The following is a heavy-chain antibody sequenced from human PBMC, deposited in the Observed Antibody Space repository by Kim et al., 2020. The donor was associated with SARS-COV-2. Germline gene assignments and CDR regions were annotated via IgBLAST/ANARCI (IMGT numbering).Heavy chain of an antibody. D-gene: IGHD6-19*01. Sequence: SETLSLTCAVSGGSISSSNWWSWVRQPPGKGLEWIGEIYHSGSTNYNPSLKSRVTISVDKSKNQFSLKLSSVTAADTAVYYCARMGAVAGIWYYYGMDVWGQGTTVTVSS. V-gene: IGHV4-4*02. J-gene: IGHJ6*02. CDR3: ARMGAVAGIWYYYGMDV. CDR1: GGSISSSNW. CDR2: IYHSGST.